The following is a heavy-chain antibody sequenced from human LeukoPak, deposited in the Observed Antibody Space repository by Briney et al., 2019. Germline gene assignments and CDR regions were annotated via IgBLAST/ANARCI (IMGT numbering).Heavy chain of an antibody. Sequence: GGSRRLSCAASGFSFSTYGMHWVRQAPGKGLEWVAVIWYDGSNKDYADSVKGRFTISRDNSKNTLYLQMNSLRAEDTAVYYCARDGFTMIVVGWYFDLWGRGTLVTVSS. J-gene: IGHJ2*01. D-gene: IGHD3-22*01. CDR1: GFSFSTYG. V-gene: IGHV3-33*08. CDR2: IWYDGSNK. CDR3: ARDGFTMIVVGWYFDL.